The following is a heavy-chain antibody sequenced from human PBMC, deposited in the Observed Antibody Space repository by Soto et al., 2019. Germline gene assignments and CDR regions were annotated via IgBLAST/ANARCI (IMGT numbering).Heavy chain of an antibody. Sequence: ASETLSLTCTVSGGSISSSSYYWGWIRQPPGKGLEWIGSIYYSGSTYYNPSLKSRVTISVDTSKNQFSLKLSSVTAADTAVYYCARLDSGYDYSGYYYGMDVWGQGTTVTVSS. J-gene: IGHJ6*02. V-gene: IGHV4-39*01. CDR2: IYYSGST. CDR1: GGSISSSSYY. D-gene: IGHD5-12*01. CDR3: ARLDSGYDYSGYYYGMDV.